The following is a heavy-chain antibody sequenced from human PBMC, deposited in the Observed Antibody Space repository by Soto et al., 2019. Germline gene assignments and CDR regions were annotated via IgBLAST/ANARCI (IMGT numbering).Heavy chain of an antibody. D-gene: IGHD2-2*01. Sequence: GGSLRLSCAASGFTFSSYAMSWVRQAPGKGLEWVSAISGSGGSTYYADSVKGRFTISRDNSKNTLYLQMNSLRAEDTAVNYCAKDPRYCSSTSCRNWFDPWGQGTLVTVSS. CDR2: ISGSGGST. J-gene: IGHJ5*02. V-gene: IGHV3-23*01. CDR1: GFTFSSYA. CDR3: AKDPRYCSSTSCRNWFDP.